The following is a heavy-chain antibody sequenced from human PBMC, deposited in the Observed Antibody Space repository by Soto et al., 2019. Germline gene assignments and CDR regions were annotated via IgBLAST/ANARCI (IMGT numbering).Heavy chain of an antibody. CDR2: IWSDGSNN. CDR1: GFSFSSYG. CDR3: ARGVHYYYYGMDL. V-gene: IGHV3-33*01. Sequence: QVQLVESGGGVVQPGRSLRLSCAASGFSFSSYGMHWVRQAPGKGLEWVAVIWSDGSNNYYADSAKGKFTISRDNLKSTMYLQMDSLRADDTAVYYCARGVHYYYYGMDLWGQGTTVTVSS. J-gene: IGHJ6*02.